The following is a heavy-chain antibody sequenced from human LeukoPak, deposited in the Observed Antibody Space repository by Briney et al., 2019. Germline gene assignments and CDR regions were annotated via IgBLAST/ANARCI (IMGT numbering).Heavy chain of an antibody. D-gene: IGHD3-22*01. CDR1: GFTVSSNY. CDR3: AREASSGYYPFDY. CDR2: ISSGGST. J-gene: IGHJ4*02. V-gene: IGHV3-53*01. Sequence: GGSLRLSCAASGFTVSSNYMSWVRQAPGKGLEWVSVISSGGSTYYADSVKGRFTISRDNSKNTLYLQMNSLRAEDTAVYYCAREASSGYYPFDYWGQGTLVTVSS.